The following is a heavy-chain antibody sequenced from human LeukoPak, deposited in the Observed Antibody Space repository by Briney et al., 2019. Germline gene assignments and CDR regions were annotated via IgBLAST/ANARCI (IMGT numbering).Heavy chain of an antibody. Sequence: QPGGSLRLSCAASGFTFSGFAMNWVRQASGKGLEWVSGISGSDGSTYYADSVKGRFSISRDNSKNTLYMQMNSLRAEDTAKYYCAKVNSRTWYRGWPDYWGQGTLVTVSS. CDR3: AKVNSRTWYRGWPDY. J-gene: IGHJ4*02. CDR2: ISGSDGST. V-gene: IGHV3-23*01. CDR1: GFTFSGFA. D-gene: IGHD6-13*01.